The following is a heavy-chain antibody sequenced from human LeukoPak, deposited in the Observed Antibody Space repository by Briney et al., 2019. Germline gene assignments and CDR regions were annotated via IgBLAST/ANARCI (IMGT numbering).Heavy chain of an antibody. V-gene: IGHV4-59*01. J-gene: IGHJ4*02. Sequence: SETLSLTCTVSGGSISSYYWSWIRQPPGKGLEWIGYIYYSGSTNYNPSLKSRVTISVDTSKNQFSLKLSSVTAADTAVYYCASGAAAAPGLYYFDYWGQGTLVTVSS. CDR1: GGSISSYY. D-gene: IGHD6-13*01. CDR3: ASGAAAAPGLYYFDY. CDR2: IYYSGST.